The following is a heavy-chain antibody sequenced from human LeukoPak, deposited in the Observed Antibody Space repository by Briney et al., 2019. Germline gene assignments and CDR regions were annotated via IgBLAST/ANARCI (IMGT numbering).Heavy chain of an antibody. CDR3: AKAIAAAYYYFDY. V-gene: IGHV3-23*01. J-gene: IGHJ4*02. D-gene: IGHD6-25*01. CDR2: ISGSGGST. Sequence: GGSLRLSCAASGFTFSSYSMHWVRQAPGKGLEWVSAISGSGGSTYYADSVKGRFTISRDNSKNTLYLQMNSLRAEDTAVYYCAKAIAAAYYYFDYWGQGTLVTVSS. CDR1: GFTFSSYS.